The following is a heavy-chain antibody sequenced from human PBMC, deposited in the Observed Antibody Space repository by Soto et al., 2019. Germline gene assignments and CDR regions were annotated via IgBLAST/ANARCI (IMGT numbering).Heavy chain of an antibody. CDR3: ARDQVAVAGTPAFDY. CDR2: IKHDGSEK. CDR1: GFTFSNYW. D-gene: IGHD6-19*01. J-gene: IGHJ4*02. Sequence: LRLSCAASGFTFSNYWMNWLRQAPVKRLEWVANIKHDGSEKYYVDSVKGRFTISRDNAKNSLYLQMNSLRAEDTALYYCARDQVAVAGTPAFDYWGQGTLVNVSS. V-gene: IGHV3-7*01.